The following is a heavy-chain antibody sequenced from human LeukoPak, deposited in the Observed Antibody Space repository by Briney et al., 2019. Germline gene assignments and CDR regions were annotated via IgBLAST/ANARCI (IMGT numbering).Heavy chain of an antibody. CDR1: CGSISSSSYY. J-gene: IGHJ4*02. D-gene: IGHD3-3*01. Sequence: SQTLSLTCTVSCGSISSSSYYWGWIRQPPGKGLEWIGSIYYSGSTYYNPSLKSRVTISVDTSKNQFSLKLSSVTAADTAVYYCARVYYDFWSGYYTGLSYYFDYWGQGTLVTVSS. V-gene: IGHV4-39*07. CDR2: IYYSGST. CDR3: ARVYYDFWSGYYTGLSYYFDY.